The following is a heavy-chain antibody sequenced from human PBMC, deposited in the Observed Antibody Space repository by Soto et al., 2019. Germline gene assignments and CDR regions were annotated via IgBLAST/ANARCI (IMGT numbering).Heavy chain of an antibody. D-gene: IGHD6-19*01. CDR2: IYHSGST. J-gene: IGHJ4*02. Sequence: SETLSLTCAVSGGSISSSNWWSWVRQPPGKGLEWIGEIYHSGSTNYNPSLKSRVTISXXXXXXQXSXTLXXVTAADTAVYYCARKYSSGYDYWGQGTLVTVSS. V-gene: IGHV4-4*02. CDR1: GGSISSSNW. CDR3: ARKYSSGYDY.